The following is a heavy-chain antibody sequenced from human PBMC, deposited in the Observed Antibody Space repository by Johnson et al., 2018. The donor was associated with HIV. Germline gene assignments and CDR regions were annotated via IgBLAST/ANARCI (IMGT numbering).Heavy chain of an antibody. D-gene: IGHD3-9*01. J-gene: IGHJ3*02. Sequence: VQLVESGGGLIQPGGSLRLSCAASGFTVSSNYMSWVRQAPGKGLEWVSVIYSGGSTYYADSVKGRFTISRDNSKNTLYIQMNSLRAEDTAVYYCARESDILTGYPNAFDIWGQGTMVTVSS. CDR2: IYSGGST. V-gene: IGHV3-53*01. CDR3: ARESDILTGYPNAFDI. CDR1: GFTVSSNY.